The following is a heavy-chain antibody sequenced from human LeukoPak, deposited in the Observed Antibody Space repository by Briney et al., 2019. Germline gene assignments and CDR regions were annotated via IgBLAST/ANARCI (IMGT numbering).Heavy chain of an antibody. CDR2: ISSSSSYI. D-gene: IGHD4-23*01. Sequence: GGSLRLSCAASGFTFSSYSMNWVRQAPGKGLEWVSSISSSSSYIYYADSVKGRLTISRDNAKNSLYLQMNSLRAEDTAVYYCAREVGADYGGSERDYWAQGTLVTVSS. CDR1: GFTFSSYS. J-gene: IGHJ4*02. CDR3: AREVGADYGGSERDY. V-gene: IGHV3-21*01.